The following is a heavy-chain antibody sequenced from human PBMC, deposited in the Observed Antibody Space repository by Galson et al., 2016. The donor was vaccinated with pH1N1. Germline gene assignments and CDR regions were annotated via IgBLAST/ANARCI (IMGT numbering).Heavy chain of an antibody. CDR3: ERGRGSTLLHSYGMDV. Sequence: CAISGDSVSSTNCAWAWIRQSPSRGLEWLGRTYYRTKWYNDYAVYVQRRITINPDTTKNQLSLPQNSVTPEDTAVYYFERGRGSTLLHSYGMDVWGQGTTVIVSS. V-gene: IGHV6-1*01. D-gene: IGHD3-10*01. J-gene: IGHJ6*02. CDR1: GDSVSSTNCA. CDR2: TYYRTKWYN.